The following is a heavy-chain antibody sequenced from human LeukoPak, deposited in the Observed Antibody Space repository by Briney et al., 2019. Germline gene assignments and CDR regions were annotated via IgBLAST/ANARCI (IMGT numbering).Heavy chain of an antibody. CDR3: AKVVRSFLYYFDY. D-gene: IGHD3-16*02. CDR2: ISGSGGST. Sequence: GGSLRLSCAASGFTFSSYAMSWVRQAPGKGLEWVSAISGSGGSTYYADSVKGRLTISRDNSKNTLYLQMNSLRAEDTAVYYCAKVVRSFLYYFDYWGQGTLVTVSS. CDR1: GFTFSSYA. J-gene: IGHJ4*02. V-gene: IGHV3-23*01.